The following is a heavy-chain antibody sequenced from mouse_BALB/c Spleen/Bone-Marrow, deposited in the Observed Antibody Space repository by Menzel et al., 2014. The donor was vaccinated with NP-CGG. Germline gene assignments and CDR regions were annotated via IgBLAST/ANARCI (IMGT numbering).Heavy chain of an antibody. CDR1: GYTFTSYW. V-gene: IGHV1-69*02. Sequence: QVQLKQSGAELVRPGASVKLSCKASGYTFTSYWINWVKQRPGQGLEWIGNIYPSDSYTNYNQKFKDKATLTVDKSSSTAYMQLSSSTSEDSAVYYCTRGYYGSSYDYWGQGTTLTVSS. CDR3: TRGYYGSSYDY. CDR2: IYPSDSYT. D-gene: IGHD1-1*01. J-gene: IGHJ2*01.